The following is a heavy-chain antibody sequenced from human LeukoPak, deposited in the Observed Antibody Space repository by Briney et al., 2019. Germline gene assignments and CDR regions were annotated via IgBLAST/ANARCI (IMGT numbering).Heavy chain of an antibody. CDR1: GGTFSSYA. CDR2: IIPIFGTA. J-gene: IGHJ6*02. CDR3: ARAGFSFVVVPAAMPDSTFYYGMDV. V-gene: IGHV1-69*01. Sequence: GSSVKVSCKASGGTFSSYAISWVRQAPGQGLEWMGGIIPIFGTANYAQKFQGRVTITADESTSTAYMELSSLRSEDTAVYYCARAGFSFVVVPAAMPDSTFYYGMDVWGQGTTVTVSS. D-gene: IGHD2-2*01.